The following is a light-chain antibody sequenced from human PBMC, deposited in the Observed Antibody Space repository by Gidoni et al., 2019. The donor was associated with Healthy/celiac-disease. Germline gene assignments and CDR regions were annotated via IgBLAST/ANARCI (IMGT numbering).Light chain of an antibody. J-gene: IGKJ2*03. CDR3: QQYDNLFS. Sequence: DIQMTQSPSSLSASVGDRVTITCQASQDISNYLNWYQQKPGKGPKLLIYDASNLETGVPSRFSGSGSGTDFTFTISSLEPEGIATYYCQQYDNLFSFGQGTKLEIK. V-gene: IGKV1-33*01. CDR2: DAS. CDR1: QDISNY.